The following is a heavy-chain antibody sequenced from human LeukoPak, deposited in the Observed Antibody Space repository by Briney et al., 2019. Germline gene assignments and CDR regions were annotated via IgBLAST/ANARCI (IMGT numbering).Heavy chain of an antibody. CDR3: ARSRGSGYYALDY. D-gene: IGHD3-22*01. Sequence: ASVKVSCKASGYTFTGYYMHWVRQAPGQGLEWMGWINPNSGGTNYAQKFQGWVTMTRDTSISTAYMELSRLRSDDTAVYYCARSRGSGYYALDYWGQGTLVTVSS. J-gene: IGHJ4*02. CDR1: GYTFTGYY. V-gene: IGHV1-2*04. CDR2: INPNSGGT.